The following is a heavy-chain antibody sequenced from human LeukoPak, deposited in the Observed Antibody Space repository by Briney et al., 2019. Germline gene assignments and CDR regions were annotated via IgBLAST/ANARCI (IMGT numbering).Heavy chain of an antibody. V-gene: IGHV4-38-2*02. Sequence: SETLSLTCTVSGYSISSGYYWGWIRQPPGKGLEWIGSIYHSGRTYYNPSLKSLVTISVDTSKNQFSLKLNSVTAADTAVYYCASTTIAAAGTIDYWGQGTLVTVSS. CDR2: IYHSGRT. CDR3: ASTTIAAAGTIDY. CDR1: GYSISSGYY. D-gene: IGHD6-13*01. J-gene: IGHJ4*02.